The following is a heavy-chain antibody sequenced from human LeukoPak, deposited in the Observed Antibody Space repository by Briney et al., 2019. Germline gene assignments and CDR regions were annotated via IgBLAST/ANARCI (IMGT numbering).Heavy chain of an antibody. CDR1: GFTFSSYA. J-gene: IGHJ4*02. CDR3: ARDIGAYSFGYRGFDY. Sequence: ARSLSLSCAASGFTFSSYAMHWVRQAPGKGLEWLAYISYDGSNQYYADSAKGRITISRDNSKNTLYLQMHSLRAEDTGVFYCARDIGAYSFGYRGFDYWGQGTLVPVSS. D-gene: IGHD5-18*01. V-gene: IGHV3-30*04. CDR2: ISYDGSNQ.